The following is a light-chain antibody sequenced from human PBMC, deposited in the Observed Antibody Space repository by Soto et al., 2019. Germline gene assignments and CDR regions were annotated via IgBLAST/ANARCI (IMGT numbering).Light chain of an antibody. V-gene: IGKV3-20*01. Sequence: EIVLTQSPGTLSLSPGERATLSCRASQSVSSSYLAWYQQTRDEAPRLLIYGASSRATGIPDRFSGSGSGTDVALIISRREPEDFLVYYCRQYGSFELTVGGGTKVQIK. CDR1: QSVSSSY. CDR2: GAS. J-gene: IGKJ4*02. CDR3: RQYGSFELT.